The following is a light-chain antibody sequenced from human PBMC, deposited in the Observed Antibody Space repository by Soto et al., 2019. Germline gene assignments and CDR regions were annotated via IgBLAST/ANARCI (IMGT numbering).Light chain of an antibody. J-gene: IGLJ2*01. Sequence: QAVLTQPPSASGTPGQRVTISCSGSSSNIGSNTVNWYQQLPGTAPKLLIYSNNQRPSGVPDRFSGSKSSTSASLAISGLQSEDEADYYCAAWDDSLNGVVFGGGTTLTVL. V-gene: IGLV1-44*01. CDR1: SSNIGSNT. CDR2: SNN. CDR3: AAWDDSLNGVV.